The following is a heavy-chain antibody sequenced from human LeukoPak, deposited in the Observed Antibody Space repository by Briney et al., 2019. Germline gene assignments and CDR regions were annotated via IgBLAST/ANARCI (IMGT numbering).Heavy chain of an antibody. J-gene: IGHJ4*02. D-gene: IGHD3-10*01. CDR3: AGKQGSGSLRPLDY. Sequence: GSLRLSCAASGFTVSSNYISWVRQAPGKGLEWVSGIYSGGHIYYADSVKGRFTISRDNSKNTLYLQMNSLRAEDTAVYYCAGKQGSGSLRPLDYWGQGTLVTVSS. CDR1: GFTVSSNY. CDR2: IYSGGHI. V-gene: IGHV3-53*01.